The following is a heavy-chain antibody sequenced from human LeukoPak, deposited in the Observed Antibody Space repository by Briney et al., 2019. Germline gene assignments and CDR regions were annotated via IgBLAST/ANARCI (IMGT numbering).Heavy chain of an antibody. CDR1: GGTFSSYA. CDR3: ASSSVRDDSSGYYYRDY. J-gene: IGHJ4*02. D-gene: IGHD3-22*01. V-gene: IGHV1-69*13. CDR2: IIPIFGTA. Sequence: GASVKVSCKASGGTFSSYAISWVRQAPGQGLEWMGGIIPIFGTANYAQKFQGRVTITADESTSTAYMELSSLRSEDTAVYYCASSSVRDDSSGYYYRDYWGQGTLVTVSS.